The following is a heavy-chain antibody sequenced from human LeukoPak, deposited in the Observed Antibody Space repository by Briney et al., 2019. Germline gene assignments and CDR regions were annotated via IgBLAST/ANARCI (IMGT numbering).Heavy chain of an antibody. CDR3: ASSLRRDAFDI. CDR1: GGSISSGGYS. Sequence: PSQTLSLTCAVSGGSISSGGYSWSWIRQPPGKGLVWIGYIYHSGSAYYNPSLKSRVTISVDRSKNQFSLKLSSVTAADTAVYYCASSLRRDAFDIWGQGTMVTVSS. V-gene: IGHV4-30-2*01. J-gene: IGHJ3*02. D-gene: IGHD5-12*01. CDR2: IYHSGSA.